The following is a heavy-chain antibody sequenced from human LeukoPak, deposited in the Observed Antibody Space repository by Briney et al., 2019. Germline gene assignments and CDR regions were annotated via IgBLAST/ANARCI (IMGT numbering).Heavy chain of an antibody. CDR1: GXSFSTFY. CDR2: ISYTGST. J-gene: IGHJ4*02. CDR3: ARAIGIYSSSDY. Sequence: PSETLSLTCTVSGXSFSTFYWSWIRQPPGKGQEWIGYISYTGSTNYNPSLKSRVTISVDTSKNQFSLKVTSVTAADTAVYYCARAIGIYSSSDYWGQGTLVTVSS. V-gene: IGHV4-59*08. D-gene: IGHD2-21*01.